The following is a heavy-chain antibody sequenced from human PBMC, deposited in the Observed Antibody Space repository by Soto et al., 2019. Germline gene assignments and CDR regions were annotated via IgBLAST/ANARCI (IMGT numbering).Heavy chain of an antibody. J-gene: IGHJ5*02. CDR1: GYTFTSYG. D-gene: IGHD2-21*02. CDR2: IIPYIGKA. Sequence: GASVKVSCKASGYTFTSYGISWVRQAPGQGLEWMGGIIPYIGKANYAQKFRGRVTITADESTSTAYMELSSLRSEDTAVYYCARDSPIHCGGDCYSFDPWGQGTLVTVSS. CDR3: ARDSPIHCGGDCYSFDP. V-gene: IGHV1-69*13.